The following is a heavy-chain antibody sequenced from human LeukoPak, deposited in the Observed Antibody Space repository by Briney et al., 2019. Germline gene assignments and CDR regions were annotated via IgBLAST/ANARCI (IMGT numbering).Heavy chain of an antibody. CDR3: ARDSGYFFDY. CDR1: GGSISSGGYS. Sequence: SETLSLTCAVSGGSISSGGYSWSWIRQPPGKGLEWIGYIYHSGSTYYNPSLKSRVTISVDRSKNQFSLKLNSVTAADTAVYYCARDSGYFFDYWGQGTLVTVSS. J-gene: IGHJ4*02. V-gene: IGHV4-30-2*01. CDR2: IYHSGST. D-gene: IGHD3-10*01.